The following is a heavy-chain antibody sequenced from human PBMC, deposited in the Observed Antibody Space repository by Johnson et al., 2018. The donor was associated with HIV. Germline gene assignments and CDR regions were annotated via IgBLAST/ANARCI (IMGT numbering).Heavy chain of an antibody. J-gene: IGHJ3*02. Sequence: VKLVESGGGLVQPGGSLRLSCAASGFTLGSYWMTWFRQAPGKGLEWVANINQDGIGKYYVNSVKGRFTISRDNAKNSLYLQMNSLRVEDTAWYYCARDPPTLGVGAFDIWGQGTMVTVSS. CDR2: INQDGIGK. V-gene: IGHV3-7*05. CDR3: ARDPPTLGVGAFDI. D-gene: IGHD3-16*01. CDR1: GFTLGSYW.